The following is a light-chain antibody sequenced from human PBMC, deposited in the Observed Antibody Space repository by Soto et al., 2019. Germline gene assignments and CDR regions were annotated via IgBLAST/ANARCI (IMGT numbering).Light chain of an antibody. V-gene: IGKV3-15*01. CDR1: QSVSSN. J-gene: IGKJ2*01. CDR3: QQYNNWPYT. Sequence: EIVMTQSPATLSVSPGERAALSCRASQSVSSNFAWYQQRPGQAPRLLIYGASTRATGIPARFSGRGSGTEFTLAISSLQSEDLAVYYCQQYNNWPYTFGQGTKLEIK. CDR2: GAS.